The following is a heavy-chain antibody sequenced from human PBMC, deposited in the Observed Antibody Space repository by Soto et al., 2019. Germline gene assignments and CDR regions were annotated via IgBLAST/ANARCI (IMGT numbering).Heavy chain of an antibody. Sequence: EVLPLESGGDLAQPGGSLRLSCAASGFTFANYAMSWVRQAPGKGLEWVSGISASGRDTYYADSVKDRFTISRDSSKNTLFLQMNSLRAEDTAMYYCAKGKTSGWYYFDYWGQGTLVTVSS. CDR2: ISASGRDT. J-gene: IGHJ4*02. CDR1: GFTFANYA. CDR3: AKGKTSGWYYFDY. V-gene: IGHV3-23*01. D-gene: IGHD6-19*01.